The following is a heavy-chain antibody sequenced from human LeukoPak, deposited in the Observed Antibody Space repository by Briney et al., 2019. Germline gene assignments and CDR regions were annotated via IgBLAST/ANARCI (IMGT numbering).Heavy chain of an antibody. CDR3: ARHHAEYYDFWSGYYRGSSDY. J-gene: IGHJ4*02. CDR1: GGSISSSSYY. V-gene: IGHV4-39*01. D-gene: IGHD3-3*01. Sequence: SETLSLTCTVSGGSISSSSYYWGWIRQPPGKGLEWIGSIYYSGSTYYNPSLKSRVTISVDTSKNQFSLKLSSVTAADTAVYYCARHHAEYYDFWSGYYRGSSDYWGQGTLVTVSS. CDR2: IYYSGST.